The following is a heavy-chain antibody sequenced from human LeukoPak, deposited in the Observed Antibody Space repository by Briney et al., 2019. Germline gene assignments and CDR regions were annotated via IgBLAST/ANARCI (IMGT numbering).Heavy chain of an antibody. J-gene: IGHJ4*02. D-gene: IGHD5-18*01. CDR3: AREATFTAYNFDF. CDR2: IRFDSSEI. CDR1: GFTFSSYW. V-gene: IGHV3-7*01. Sequence: GGSLRLSCAASGFTFSSYWMTWVRQPPGKGLEWVANIRFDSSEIHYVDSVRGRFTISRDNTRNSVFLQMNSLRAQDTAVYYCAREATFTAYNFDFWGQGILVTVSP.